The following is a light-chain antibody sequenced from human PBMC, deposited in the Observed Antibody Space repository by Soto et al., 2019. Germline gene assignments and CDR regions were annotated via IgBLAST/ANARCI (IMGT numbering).Light chain of an antibody. CDR3: QQYGSLPYT. J-gene: IGKJ2*01. Sequence: EIVLTQSPGTLSLSPGERATLSCRASQSVRSSYLAWYQQKLGQAPRLLIYGASSRATGIPDRFSGSGSGTDFTLTISRLEPEDFAVYYCQQYGSLPYTFGQGTKLESK. CDR1: QSVRSSY. CDR2: GAS. V-gene: IGKV3-20*01.